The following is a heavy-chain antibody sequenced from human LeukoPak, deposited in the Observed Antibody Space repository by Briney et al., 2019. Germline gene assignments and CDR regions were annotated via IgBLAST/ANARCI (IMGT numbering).Heavy chain of an antibody. CDR2: IVPILGTA. J-gene: IGHJ4*02. Sequence: ASVKVSCKAPGGSFGRYAIHWVRQAPGQGLEWMGGIVPILGTANYAQKFQGRVTITADGSTGTAYMELTSLRSADTAVYYCARSQGYSYGSSYWGQGTLVTVSS. D-gene: IGHD5-18*01. V-gene: IGHV1-69*01. CDR3: ARSQGYSYGSSY. CDR1: GGSFGRYA.